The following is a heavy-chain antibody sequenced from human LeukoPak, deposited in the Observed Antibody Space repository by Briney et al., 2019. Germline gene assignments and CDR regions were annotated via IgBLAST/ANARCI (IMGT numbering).Heavy chain of an antibody. V-gene: IGHV3-7*01. D-gene: IGHD3-22*01. CDR1: GFTFSSYW. J-gene: IGHJ6*04. CDR2: IKQDGSEK. Sequence: GGSLRLSCAASGFTFSSYWMSWVRQAPGKGLEWVANIKQDGSEKYYVDSVKGRFTISRDNAKNSLYLQMNSLRAEDTAVYYCARVAIHSHYYDSSGYPDVWGKGTTVTVSS. CDR3: ARVAIHSHYYDSSGYPDV.